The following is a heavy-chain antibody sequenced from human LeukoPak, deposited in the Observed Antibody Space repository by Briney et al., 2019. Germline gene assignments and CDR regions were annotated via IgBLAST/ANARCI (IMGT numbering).Heavy chain of an antibody. CDR2: ITGSGGST. Sequence: GGSLRLSCAASGFTFSSYEMNWVRQAPGKGLEWVSGITGSGGSTFYADSVKGRFTISRDNSKNTLYLQMNSLRAEDTAVYYCAKMDCSGNSCYQFDCWGQGTLVTVSS. J-gene: IGHJ4*02. CDR1: GFTFSSYE. CDR3: AKMDCSGNSCYQFDC. D-gene: IGHD2-15*01. V-gene: IGHV3-23*01.